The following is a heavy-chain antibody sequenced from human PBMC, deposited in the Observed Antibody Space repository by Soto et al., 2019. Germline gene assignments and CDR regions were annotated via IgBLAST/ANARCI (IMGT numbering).Heavy chain of an antibody. Sequence: EVQLLESGGGLVQPGVSLRLSCAASGFSFSNYAMSWVRQAPGKGLEWVSGISSSGGTTYYAGSVKGRFTISRDNSESTLYLQLNSLRAEDTAVYFCAKGDGAWNECLDYWGQGTLVTVSS. CDR1: GFSFSNYA. D-gene: IGHD1-1*01. V-gene: IGHV3-23*01. CDR3: AKGDGAWNECLDY. J-gene: IGHJ4*02. CDR2: ISSSGGTT.